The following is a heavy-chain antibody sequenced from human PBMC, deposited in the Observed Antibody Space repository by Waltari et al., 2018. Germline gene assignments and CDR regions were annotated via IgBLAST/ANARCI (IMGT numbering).Heavy chain of an antibody. J-gene: IGHJ4*02. V-gene: IGHV4-39*01. CDR1: GGSFNDNNYY. CDR3: TRHYYGDPGDH. CDR2: IFYNGYT. Sequence: QLQLQESGPGPVKPSETLSLTCTVSGGSFNDNNYYWGWIRQPPGKGLEWIGSIFYNGYTYHNPSLKSRPAISIDSSKNQFSLKLRSVSAADTAVYYCTRHYYGDPGDHWGQGILVTVSS. D-gene: IGHD2-21*01.